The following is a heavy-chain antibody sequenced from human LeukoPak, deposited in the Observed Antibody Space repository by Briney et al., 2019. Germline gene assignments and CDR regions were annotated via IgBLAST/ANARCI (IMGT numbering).Heavy chain of an antibody. V-gene: IGHV4-39*01. CDR3: ARRGDILTPKFDY. J-gene: IGHJ4*02. CDR2: VYYNGNT. Sequence: PSETLSLTCSVSGGSVSSSSYYWVWIRQPPGKGLEWVGSVYYNGNTYYNPSLKGRITISLDTSKNQFSLKLSSVTAADTAVYYCARRGDILTPKFDYWGQGTLVTVSS. D-gene: IGHD3-9*01. CDR1: GGSVSSSSYY.